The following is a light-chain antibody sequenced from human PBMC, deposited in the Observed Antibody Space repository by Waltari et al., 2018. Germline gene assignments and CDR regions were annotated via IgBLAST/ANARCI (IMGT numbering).Light chain of an antibody. V-gene: IGLV1-47*01. J-gene: IGLJ2*01. Sequence: QSVLTQPPSASGTPGQRVTIFCSGSNSNIGSHYVYWYQQLPGTAPKLLIYRNDQRPSGVPDRFSGSKSGTSASLAISGLRSEDEADYYCAAWDDSLSGPAFGGGTKLTVL. CDR1: NSNIGSHY. CDR3: AAWDDSLSGPA. CDR2: RND.